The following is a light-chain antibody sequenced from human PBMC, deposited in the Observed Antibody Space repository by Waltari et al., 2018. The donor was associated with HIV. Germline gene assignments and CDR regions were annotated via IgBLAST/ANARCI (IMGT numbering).Light chain of an antibody. Sequence: QSVLTQPPSVSGAPGQRVTLSCTGSSSNIGAGYDVHWYQQLPGTAPKLPIYGNSKRPSGVPDRFSGSKSGTSASLAITGLQAEDEADYYCQSYDSSLSGSVVFGGGTKLTVL. CDR3: QSYDSSLSGSVV. CDR2: GNS. CDR1: SSNIGAGYD. J-gene: IGLJ2*01. V-gene: IGLV1-40*01.